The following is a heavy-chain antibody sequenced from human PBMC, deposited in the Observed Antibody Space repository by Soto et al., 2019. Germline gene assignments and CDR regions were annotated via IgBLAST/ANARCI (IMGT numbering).Heavy chain of an antibody. V-gene: IGHV4-59*11. CDR2: IYYSGST. CDR1: GGSISSHH. CDR3: ARTMVVGYYFDS. Sequence: PSETLSLTCTVSGGSISSHHWSWIRQPPGKGLEWIGYIYYSGSTNYNPSLRSRVTISIDTSQTQFSLKLSSVTTADTAVYYCARTMVVGYYFDSWGQGALVTVSS. J-gene: IGHJ4*02. D-gene: IGHD3-10*01.